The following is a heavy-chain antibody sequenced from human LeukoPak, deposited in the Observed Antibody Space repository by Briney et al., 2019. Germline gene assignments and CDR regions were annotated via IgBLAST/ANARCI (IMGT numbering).Heavy chain of an antibody. CDR2: INHSGST. J-gene: IGHJ4*02. Sequence: SETLSLTCAVYGGSFSGYYWSWIRQPPGKGLEWIGEINHSGSTNYNPSLKSRVTISVGTSKNQFSLKLSSVTAADTAVYYCARDSAGVADYWGQGTLVTVSS. CDR3: ARDSAGVADY. CDR1: GGSFSGYY. V-gene: IGHV4-34*01. D-gene: IGHD2-15*01.